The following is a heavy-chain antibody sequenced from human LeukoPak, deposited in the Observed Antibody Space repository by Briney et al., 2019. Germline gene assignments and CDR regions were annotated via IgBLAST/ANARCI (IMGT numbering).Heavy chain of an antibody. CDR1: GFTFSNHW. CDR3: GRTGDLSDY. J-gene: IGHJ4*02. CDR2: IKQDGSEM. Sequence: GGSLRLSCAASGASGFTFSNHWMSWVRQAPGKGLEWVANIKQDGSEMYYVDSVKGRFTISRDNAENTLYLQMNSLRADDTAVYYCGRTGDLSDYWGQGTLVTVSS. D-gene: IGHD7-27*01. V-gene: IGHV3-7*01.